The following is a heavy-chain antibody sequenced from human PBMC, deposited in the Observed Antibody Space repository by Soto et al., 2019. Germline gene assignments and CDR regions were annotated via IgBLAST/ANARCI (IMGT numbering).Heavy chain of an antibody. Sequence: GASVKVSCKASGYTFTSYGISWVRQAPGQGLEWMGWISAYNGNTNYAQKLQGRVTMTTDTSTSTAYMELRSLRSDDTAVYYCARGGSGYCSGGSRYSPYWYFDLWGRGTLVTVSS. CDR2: ISAYNGNT. V-gene: IGHV1-18*01. CDR3: ARGGSGYCSGGSRYSPYWYFDL. D-gene: IGHD2-15*01. CDR1: GYTFTSYG. J-gene: IGHJ2*01.